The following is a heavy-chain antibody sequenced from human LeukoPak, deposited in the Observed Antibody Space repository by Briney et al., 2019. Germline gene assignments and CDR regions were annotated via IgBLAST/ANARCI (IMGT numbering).Heavy chain of an antibody. J-gene: IGHJ3*02. CDR2: IKEDGTAK. CDR1: GFTFSSSW. CDR3: AREGYYDTSASGAFDI. V-gene: IGHV3-7*01. D-gene: IGHD3-22*01. Sequence: GGSLRLSCAASGFTFSSSWMAWVRQAPGKGLEWVGNIKEDGTAKNYVVSVRGRFTISRDNAKNSLYLQMNSLRGEDTAVYYCAREGYYDTSASGAFDIWGQGTMVTVSS.